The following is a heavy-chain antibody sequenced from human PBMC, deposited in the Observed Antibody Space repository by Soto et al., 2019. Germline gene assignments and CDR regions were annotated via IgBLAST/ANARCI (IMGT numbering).Heavy chain of an antibody. V-gene: IGHV1-46*01. CDR2: INPSGGST. CDR1: GYTFTSYY. J-gene: IGHJ6*02. CDR3: ARVRRTVTTDYYCYGMDV. D-gene: IGHD4-4*01. Sequence: ASVKVSCKASGYTFTSYYMHWVRQAPGQGLEWMGIINPSGGSTSYAQKFQGRVTMTRDTSTSTVYMELSSLRSEDTAVYYCARVRRTVTTDYYCYGMDVWGQGTTVTVSS.